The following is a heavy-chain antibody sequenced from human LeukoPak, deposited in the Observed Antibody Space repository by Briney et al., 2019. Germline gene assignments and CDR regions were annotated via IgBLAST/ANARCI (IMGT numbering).Heavy chain of an antibody. CDR2: ISTTGDRT. CDR3: AKILERELQCYYYGMDV. J-gene: IGHJ6*02. D-gene: IGHD3-10*01. Sequence: GGSLRLSCAASGFTFNSYAMIWVRQAPGKGLESISSISTTGDRTYYADSVKGRFAISRDNSKNTLYLQMNSLRAEDTAVYYCAKILERELQCYYYGMDVWGQGTSVTVSS. V-gene: IGHV3-23*01. CDR1: GFTFNSYA.